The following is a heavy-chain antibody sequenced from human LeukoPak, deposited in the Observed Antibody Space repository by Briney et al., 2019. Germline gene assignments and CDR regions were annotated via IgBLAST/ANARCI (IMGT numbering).Heavy chain of an antibody. CDR2: IYYSGST. CDR1: GGSISSSSYY. J-gene: IGHJ5*02. Sequence: SETLSLTCTVSGGSISSSSYYWGWIRQPPGTGLEWIGSIYYSGSTYYNPSLKSRVTISVDTSKNQFPLKLSSVTAADTAVYYCVRLVPEWELREFSERDWFDPWGQGTLVTVSS. V-gene: IGHV4-39*01. D-gene: IGHD1-26*01. CDR3: VRLVPEWELREFSERDWFDP.